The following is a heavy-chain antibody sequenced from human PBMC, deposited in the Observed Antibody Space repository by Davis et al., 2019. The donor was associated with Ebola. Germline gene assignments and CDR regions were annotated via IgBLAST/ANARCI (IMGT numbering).Heavy chain of an antibody. CDR3: TRDRPAAIRSVNWFDP. V-gene: IGHV1-2*02. J-gene: IGHJ5*02. D-gene: IGHD2-2*02. Sequence: ASVKVSCKASGYTFTGYYMHWVRQAPGQGLEWMGWINPNGGGTNYAQKFQGRVTMTRDTSISTAYMELSRLRSDDTAVYYWTRDRPAAIRSVNWFDPWGQGTLVTVSS. CDR2: INPNGGGT. CDR1: GYTFTGYY.